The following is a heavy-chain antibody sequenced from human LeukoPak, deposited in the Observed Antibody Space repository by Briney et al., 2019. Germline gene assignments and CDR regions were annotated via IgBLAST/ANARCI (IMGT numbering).Heavy chain of an antibody. Sequence: SETLSLTCTVSGGSISSYYWSWIRQPPGKGLEWIGNISYSGSTNYNPSLKSRVTISVHTSKNQFSLKLSSVTAADTAVYYCARGGYYGSGNDFRFDPWGQGTLVTVSS. CDR3: ARGGYYGSGNDFRFDP. D-gene: IGHD3-10*01. J-gene: IGHJ5*02. V-gene: IGHV4-59*01. CDR1: GGSISSYY. CDR2: ISYSGST.